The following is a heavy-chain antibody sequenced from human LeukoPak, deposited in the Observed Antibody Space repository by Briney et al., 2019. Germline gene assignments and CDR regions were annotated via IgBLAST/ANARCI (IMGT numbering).Heavy chain of an antibody. J-gene: IGHJ3*02. CDR2: IYYSGST. D-gene: IGHD3-22*01. CDR1: GGSISSGGYS. CDR3: ASGLVVTDALDI. V-gene: IGHV4-30-4*07. Sequence: SETLSLTCAVSGGSISSGGYSWSWIRQPPGKGLEWIGYIYYSGSTYYNPSLKSRVTISVDTSKNQFSLKLSPVTAADTAVYYCASGLVVTDALDIWGQGTMVTVSS.